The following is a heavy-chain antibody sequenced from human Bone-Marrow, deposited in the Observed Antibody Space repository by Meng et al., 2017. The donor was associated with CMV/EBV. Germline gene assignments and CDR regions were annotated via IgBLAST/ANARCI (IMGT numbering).Heavy chain of an antibody. D-gene: IGHD6-13*01. CDR3: SLIAAGDNSYTGMDV. CDR1: GYTFTSYD. CDR2: MNPNIGTT. J-gene: IGHJ6*02. V-gene: IGHV1-8*01. Sequence: ASVKVSCKASGYTFTSYDINWVRQTTGQGLEWMGWMNPNIGTTGYAQKFQGRVTMTRDTSISTAYMDLSSLGSDDTAVYYCSLIAAGDNSYTGMDVWGQGTMVTVSS.